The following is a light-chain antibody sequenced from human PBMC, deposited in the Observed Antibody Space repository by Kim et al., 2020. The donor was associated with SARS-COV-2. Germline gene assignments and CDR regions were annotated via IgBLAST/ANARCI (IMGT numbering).Light chain of an antibody. Sequence: GQSVPISCTGTSSDIGGYNFVSWYQLHPGKAPKLMISEVTKRPSGVPDRFSASKSGNTASLTVSGLQTEDEADYYCSSYAGANTLIFGGGTQLTVL. CDR2: EVT. J-gene: IGLJ2*01. V-gene: IGLV2-8*01. CDR3: SSYAGANTLI. CDR1: SSDIGGYNF.